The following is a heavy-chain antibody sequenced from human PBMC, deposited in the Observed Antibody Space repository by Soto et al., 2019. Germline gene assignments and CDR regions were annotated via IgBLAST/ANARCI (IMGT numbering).Heavy chain of an antibody. CDR1: GFTVSSNY. CDR3: ARVSVSGSLDYFDY. D-gene: IGHD3-16*02. J-gene: IGHJ4*02. Sequence: EVQLVESGGGLVQPGGSLRLSCAASGFTVSSNYMSWVRQAPGKGLEWVSGIYSGGSTYYADSVKGRFTISRDNSKNTLYPQMNSLRAEDTAVYYCARVSVSGSLDYFDYWGQGTLVTVSS. CDR2: IYSGGST. V-gene: IGHV3-66*01.